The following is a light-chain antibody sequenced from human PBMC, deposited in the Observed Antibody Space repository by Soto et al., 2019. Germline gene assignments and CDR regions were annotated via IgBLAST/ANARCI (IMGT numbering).Light chain of an antibody. V-gene: IGKV1-16*01. CDR2: AAS. CDR3: LQHNDYPLT. J-gene: IGKJ4*01. Sequence: DIQMTQSPSSLSASVGDRVTITCRASQGINNYLAWFQQKPGEAPKSLISAASNLQSGVPSRFSGSGSGTDFTLTISSLQPEDFATYYCLQHNDYPLTFGGGTTVEI. CDR1: QGINNY.